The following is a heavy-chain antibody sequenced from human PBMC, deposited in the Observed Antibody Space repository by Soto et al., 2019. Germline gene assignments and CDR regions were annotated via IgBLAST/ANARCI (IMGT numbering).Heavy chain of an antibody. D-gene: IGHD3-10*01. CDR2: TYYRSKWFN. CDR3: ARAPFADITMGRGSFDY. CDR1: GDSVSSNSAA. Sequence: SQTLSLTCAISGDSVSSNSAAWNWIRQSPSRGLEWLGRTYYRSKWFNNYALSVKSRITINPDTSKNQFSLQLNSVTPEDTAVYYCARAPFADITMGRGSFDYWGQGTLVTVSS. V-gene: IGHV6-1*01. J-gene: IGHJ4*02.